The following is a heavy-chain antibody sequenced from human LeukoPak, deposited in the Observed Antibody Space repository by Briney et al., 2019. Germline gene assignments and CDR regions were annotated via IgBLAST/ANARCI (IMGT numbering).Heavy chain of an antibody. CDR3: AKAYYDILTGQQY. V-gene: IGHV3-23*01. J-gene: IGHJ4*02. CDR1: GFTFSSYA. Sequence: GESLRLSCAASGFTFSSYAMSWVRQAPGKGLEWVSAISGSGGSTYYADSVKGRFTISRDNSRNTLYPQMNSLRAEDTAVYYCAKAYYDILTGQQYWGQGTLVTVSS. CDR2: ISGSGGST. D-gene: IGHD3-9*01.